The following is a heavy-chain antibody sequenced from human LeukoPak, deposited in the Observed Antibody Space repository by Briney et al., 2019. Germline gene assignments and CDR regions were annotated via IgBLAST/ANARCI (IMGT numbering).Heavy chain of an antibody. CDR1: GXSVSRYY. V-gene: IGHV4-59*02. D-gene: IGHD3-22*01. CDR3: ARVRALSYYDSSGDLYYFDY. Sequence: SETLSLTCTVSGXSVSRYYWSWIRQPPGKGLEWIGYMFYSGTTNYNPSLKSRVTISVDTSENQFSLRLNSVTAADTAVYYCARVRALSYYDSSGDLYYFDYWGQGTLVTVSS. J-gene: IGHJ4*02. CDR2: MFYSGTT.